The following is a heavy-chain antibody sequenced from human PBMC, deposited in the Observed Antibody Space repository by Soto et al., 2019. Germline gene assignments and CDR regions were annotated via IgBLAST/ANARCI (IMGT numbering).Heavy chain of an antibody. J-gene: IGHJ5*02. V-gene: IGHV3-30*03. D-gene: IGHD4-17*01. CDR1: GFTFSSYG. CDR3: TVRFDP. CDR2: ISYDGSNK. Sequence: GGSLRLSCAASGFTFSSYGMHWVRQAPGKGLEWVAVISYDGSNKYYADSVKGRFTISRDNSKNTLYLQMNSLRAEDTAVYYCTVRFDPWGQGTLVTVSS.